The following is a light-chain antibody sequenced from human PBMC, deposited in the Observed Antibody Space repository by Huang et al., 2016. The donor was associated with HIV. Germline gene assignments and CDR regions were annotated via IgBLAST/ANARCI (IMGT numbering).Light chain of an antibody. V-gene: IGKV3-11*01. CDR2: DAS. J-gene: IGKJ5*01. Sequence: DIVLTQSPATLSLSPGERATVSCRASQSVSTCLAWYQHKPGQAPRLLILDASNRASGVPARFSGTGSGTDFTLTISSLEPSDVAVYYCQQHSYWPITFGRGTRLEI. CDR1: QSVSTC. CDR3: QQHSYWPIT.